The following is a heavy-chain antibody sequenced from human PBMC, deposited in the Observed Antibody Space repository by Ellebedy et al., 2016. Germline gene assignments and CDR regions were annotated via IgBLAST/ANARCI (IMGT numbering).Heavy chain of an antibody. J-gene: IGHJ2*01. Sequence: GGSLRLSXAASGFTLKTYAMSWVRQAPGEGLEWVSTLSGSGPKTYYADSVQGRFTISRDNSKSTLYLQMNSLRAEDTAVYYCAKHETDGDYYFDLWGRGTLVTVSS. D-gene: IGHD2-21*01. CDR3: AKHETDGDYYFDL. CDR1: GFTLKTYA. V-gene: IGHV3-23*01. CDR2: LSGSGPKT.